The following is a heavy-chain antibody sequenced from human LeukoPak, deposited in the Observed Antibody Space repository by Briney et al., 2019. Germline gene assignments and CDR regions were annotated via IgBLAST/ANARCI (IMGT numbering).Heavy chain of an antibody. CDR3: ARRLGTIEDAFDI. V-gene: IGHV1-2*02. D-gene: IGHD5-12*01. J-gene: IGHJ3*02. CDR2: INPNSGGT. CDR1: GYTFTGYY. Sequence: AASVKVSCKASGYTFTGYYMHWVRQAPGQGLEWMGWINPNSGGTNYAQKFQGRVTMTRDTSISTAYMELSRLRSDDTAVYYCARRLGTIEDAFDIWGQGTIVTVSS.